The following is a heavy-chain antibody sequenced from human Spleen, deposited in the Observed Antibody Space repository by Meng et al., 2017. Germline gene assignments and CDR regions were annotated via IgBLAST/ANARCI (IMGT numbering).Heavy chain of an antibody. Sequence: GGSLKISCGASGFTFTNYAMNWVRQAPGKGLEWVSSISGSGRNTYYADSVKGRFTISRDNSNNMLYLQMNSLRAEDTAVYYCAKQREYSYGFYYFDYWGQGTLVTVSS. CDR3: AKQREYSYGFYYFDY. CDR2: ISGSGRNT. D-gene: IGHD5-18*01. CDR1: GFTFTNYA. V-gene: IGHV3-23*01. J-gene: IGHJ4*02.